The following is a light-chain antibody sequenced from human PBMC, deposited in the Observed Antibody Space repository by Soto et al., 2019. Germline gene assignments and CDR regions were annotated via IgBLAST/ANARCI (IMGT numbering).Light chain of an antibody. CDR1: SSNIGSNT. CDR2: SNN. V-gene: IGLV1-44*01. J-gene: IGLJ1*01. CDR3: AAWDDSLNGFYV. Sequence: QSVLTQPPSASGTPGQRVTISYSGSSSNIGSNTVNWYQQLPGTAPKLLIYSNNQRPSGVPDRFSGSKSGTSASLAISGLQSEDEADYYCAAWDDSLNGFYVFGTATKVTVL.